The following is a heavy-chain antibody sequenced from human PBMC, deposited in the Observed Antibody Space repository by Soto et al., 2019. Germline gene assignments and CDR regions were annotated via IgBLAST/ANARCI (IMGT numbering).Heavy chain of an antibody. J-gene: IGHJ6*03. Sequence: PGGSLRLSCAASGFTFSSYSMNWVRQAPGKGLERVSYISSSSSTIYYADSVKGRFTISRDNAKNSLYLQMNSLRAEDTAVYYCARDWGLSTAHYYYYMDVWGKGTTVTVSS. CDR1: GFTFSSYS. V-gene: IGHV3-48*01. CDR2: ISSSSSTI. D-gene: IGHD3-16*01. CDR3: ARDWGLSTAHYYYYMDV.